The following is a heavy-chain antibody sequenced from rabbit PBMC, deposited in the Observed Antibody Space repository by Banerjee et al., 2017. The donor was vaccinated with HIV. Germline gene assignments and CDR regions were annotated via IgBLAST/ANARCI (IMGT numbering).Heavy chain of an antibody. J-gene: IGHJ4*01. CDR2: IYTDSDGT. V-gene: IGHV1S43*01. CDR3: AREVGL. CDR1: GFDFSSTYY. Sequence: QEQLVESGGGLVQPEGSLTLTCKASGFDFSSTYYMCWVRQAPGKGLELIACIYTDSDGTWYASWVNGRFTITRSTSLNTVTLQMTSLTAADTATYFCAREVGLWGPGTLVTVS.